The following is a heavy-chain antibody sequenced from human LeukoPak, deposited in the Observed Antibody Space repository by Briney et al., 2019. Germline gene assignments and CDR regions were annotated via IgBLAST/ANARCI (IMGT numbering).Heavy chain of an antibody. CDR1: GGSFSGYY. CDR3: ARGPAHYYDSSGYRRTPHFDY. CDR2: INHSGST. J-gene: IGHJ4*02. V-gene: IGHV4-34*01. Sequence: SETLSLTCAVYGGSFSGYYWSWIRQPPGKGLEWIGEINHSGSTNYNPSLKSRVTISVDTSKNQFSLKLSSVTAADTAVYYCARGPAHYYDSSGYRRTPHFDYWGQGTLVTVSS. D-gene: IGHD3-22*01.